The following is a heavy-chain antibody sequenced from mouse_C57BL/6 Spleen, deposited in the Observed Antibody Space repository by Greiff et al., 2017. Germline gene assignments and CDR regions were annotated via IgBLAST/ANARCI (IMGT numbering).Heavy chain of an antibody. D-gene: IGHD2-12*01. CDR3: TRRYSVANYFDY. J-gene: IGHJ2*01. CDR2: IYPGNSDT. CDR1: GYTFTSYW. Sequence: VQLQQSGTVLARPGASVKMSCKTSGYTFTSYWMHWVKQRPGQGLEWIGAIYPGNSDTSYNQKFKGKAKLTAVTSASTAYMELSSLTNEDSAVYYCTRRYSVANYFDYWGQGTTLTVSS. V-gene: IGHV1-5*01.